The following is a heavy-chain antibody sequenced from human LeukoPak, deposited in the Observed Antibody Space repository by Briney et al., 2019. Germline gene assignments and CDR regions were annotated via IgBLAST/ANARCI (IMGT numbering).Heavy chain of an antibody. D-gene: IGHD4-11*01. CDR2: ISGSGGST. V-gene: IGHV3-23*01. Sequence: GGSLRLSCAASGFTFSSYAMSWVRQAPGKGLEWVSAISGSGGSTYYADSVKGRFTISRDNSKNSLYLQMNSLRAEDTAVYYCARRSLSNYNYYFDYWGQGTLVTVSS. J-gene: IGHJ4*02. CDR3: ARRSLSNYNYYFDY. CDR1: GFTFSSYA.